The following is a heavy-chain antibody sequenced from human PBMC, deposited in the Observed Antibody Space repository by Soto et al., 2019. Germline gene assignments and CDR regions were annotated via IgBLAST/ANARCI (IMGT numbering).Heavy chain of an antibody. CDR2: LHSGGDT. CDR1: GIPVSSNY. D-gene: IGHD3-10*01. V-gene: IGHV3-53*04. CDR3: ARDGPYYYASRMDV. J-gene: IGHJ6*02. Sequence: EVQLVESGGGLVQPGGSLRLSCAASGIPVSSNYMTWVRQAPGKGLEWVSVLHSGGDTYYANSVKGRCTISRHDSTNTLFLQMNSLTPEDTAVYYCARDGPYYYASRMDVWGQGTPVTVSS.